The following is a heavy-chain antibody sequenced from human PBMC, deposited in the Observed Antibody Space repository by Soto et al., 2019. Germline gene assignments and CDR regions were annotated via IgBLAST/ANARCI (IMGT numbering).Heavy chain of an antibody. CDR2: VSHDGRNT. J-gene: IGHJ4*02. CDR1: GFTFSDYA. Sequence: VQLVESGGGVVQPGRSLRLSCAASGFTFSDYAMHWVRQAPGKGLEWVAVVSHDGRNTHYADSVKGRFTISRDSSKNTVSLEMPSLRAEATAVYYCAKGGRQWLVTSDFTYLGQGALVTVSS. D-gene: IGHD6-19*01. V-gene: IGHV3-30*18. CDR3: AKGGRQWLVTSDFTY.